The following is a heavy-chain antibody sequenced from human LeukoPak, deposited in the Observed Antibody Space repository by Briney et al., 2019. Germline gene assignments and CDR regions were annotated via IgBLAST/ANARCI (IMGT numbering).Heavy chain of an antibody. J-gene: IGHJ6*03. Sequence: SVKVSCKASGGTVSRYAISWVRQAPGQGLEWMGGTIPLFGTANYAQKFQGRVTITADKSTSTAYMELSSLRSEDTAVYYCARDRYCSSTSCYRADYYYYMDAWGKGTTVTVSS. D-gene: IGHD2-2*01. V-gene: IGHV1-69*06. CDR2: TIPLFGTA. CDR3: ARDRYCSSTSCYRADYYYYMDA. CDR1: GGTVSRYA.